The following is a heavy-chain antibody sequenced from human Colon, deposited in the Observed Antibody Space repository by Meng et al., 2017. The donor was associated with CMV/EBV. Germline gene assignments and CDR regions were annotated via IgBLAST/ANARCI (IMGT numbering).Heavy chain of an antibody. J-gene: IGHJ4*02. D-gene: IGHD3-22*01. Sequence: GESLKISCAASGFMFNNYAMHWVRQAPGKGLEWVAYIRSDGNNKYYADFVKGRFTISRDNSQNTLYLQMNSLRAEDTAVYYCARASGCYYDSSDYPDYWGQGTLVTVSS. CDR2: IRSDGNNK. CDR1: GFMFNNYA. CDR3: ARASGCYYDSSDYPDY. V-gene: IGHV3-30*02.